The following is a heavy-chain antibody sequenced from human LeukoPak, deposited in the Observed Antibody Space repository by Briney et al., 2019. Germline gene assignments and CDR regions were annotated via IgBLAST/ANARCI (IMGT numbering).Heavy chain of an antibody. Sequence: GGSLRLSCAASGFTFSSYAMSWVRQAPGKGLEWVSAISAGGLSTYYADSVKGRFTISRDNSKNTLYLQMNSLRAEDTAIYYCAKGGLVGPTTYVDYWGQGTLVTVSS. D-gene: IGHD1-26*01. CDR3: AKGGLVGPTTYVDY. J-gene: IGHJ4*02. V-gene: IGHV3-23*01. CDR2: ISAGGLST. CDR1: GFTFSSYA.